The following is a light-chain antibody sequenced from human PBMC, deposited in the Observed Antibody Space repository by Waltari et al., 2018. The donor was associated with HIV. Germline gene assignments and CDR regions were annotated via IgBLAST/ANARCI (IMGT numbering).Light chain of an antibody. CDR3: QVWDSSSDHL. V-gene: IGLV3-21*02. CDR1: NIGSKS. Sequence: SYVPTQPPSVSVAPGPTARITCGGNNIGSKSVHWYQQKPGQAPVLVLYDDIGRPSGIPERFSGSNSGNTATLTISRVEAGDEADYYCQVWDSSSDHLFGGGTKVTVL. CDR2: DDI. J-gene: IGLJ2*01.